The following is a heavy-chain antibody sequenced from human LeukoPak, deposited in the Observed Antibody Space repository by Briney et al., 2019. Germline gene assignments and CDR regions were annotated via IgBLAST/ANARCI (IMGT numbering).Heavy chain of an antibody. Sequence: PSETLSLTCAVSGYSISSGYYWGWIRQPPGKGLEWIGSIYHSGSTYYNPSLKSRVTISVDTSKNQFSLKLSSVTAADTAVYYCARGSYSVDYWGQGTLVTVSS. CDR2: IYHSGST. J-gene: IGHJ4*02. D-gene: IGHD1-26*01. V-gene: IGHV4-38-2*01. CDR1: GYSISSGYY. CDR3: ARGSYSVDY.